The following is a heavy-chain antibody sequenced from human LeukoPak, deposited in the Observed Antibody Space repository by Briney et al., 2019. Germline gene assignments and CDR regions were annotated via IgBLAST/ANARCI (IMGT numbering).Heavy chain of an antibody. J-gene: IGHJ4*02. D-gene: IGHD5-18*01. CDR2: ISYDGSNK. Sequence: GGSLRLSYAASGFTFSSYAMHWVRQAPGKGLEWVAVISYDGSNKYYADSVKGRFTISRDNSKNTLYLQMNSLRAEDTAVYYCAREGYSYGSEVIYYFDYWGQGTLVTVSS. CDR3: AREGYSYGSEVIYYFDY. V-gene: IGHV3-30-3*01. CDR1: GFTFSSYA.